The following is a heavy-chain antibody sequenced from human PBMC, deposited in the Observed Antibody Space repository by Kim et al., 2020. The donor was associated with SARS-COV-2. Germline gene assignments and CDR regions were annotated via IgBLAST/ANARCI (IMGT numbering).Heavy chain of an antibody. CDR3: ARGSGYDHFDY. Sequence: TYYPGSVKGRFTISRENAKNSLYLQMNSLRAGDTAVYYCARGSGYDHFDYWGQGTLVTVSS. V-gene: IGHV3-13*01. J-gene: IGHJ4*02. D-gene: IGHD5-12*01. CDR2: T.